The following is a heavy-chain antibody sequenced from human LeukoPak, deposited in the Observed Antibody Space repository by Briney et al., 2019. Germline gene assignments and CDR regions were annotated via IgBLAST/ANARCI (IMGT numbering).Heavy chain of an antibody. CDR1: GGSISSYY. J-gene: IGHJ6*02. V-gene: IGHV4-59*01. CDR3: ARDQARCSGGSCYPIWGDYYYGMDV. CDR2: IYYSGST. D-gene: IGHD2-15*01. Sequence: SETLSLTCTVSGGSISSYYWSWIRQPPGKGLEWIGYIYYSGSTNYNPSLKSRVTISVDTSKNQFSLKLSSVTAADTAVYYCARDQARCSGGSCYPIWGDYYYGMDVWGQGTTVTVSS.